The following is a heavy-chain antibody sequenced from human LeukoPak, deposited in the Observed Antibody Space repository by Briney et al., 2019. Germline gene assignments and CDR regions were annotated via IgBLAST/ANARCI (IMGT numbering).Heavy chain of an antibody. CDR2: ISYDATNE. V-gene: IGHV3-30*04. J-gene: IGHJ4*02. Sequence: GGSLRLSCAASGFTFNFFSMYWVRQSPGKGLEWVAVISYDATNEYYADSVKGRFTISRDDSKSTLYLQMNGLRAEDTAVYYCVRDFASGSYYNLFDYWGQGTLVTVSS. CDR3: VRDFASGSYYNLFDY. CDR1: GFTFNFFS. D-gene: IGHD3-10*01.